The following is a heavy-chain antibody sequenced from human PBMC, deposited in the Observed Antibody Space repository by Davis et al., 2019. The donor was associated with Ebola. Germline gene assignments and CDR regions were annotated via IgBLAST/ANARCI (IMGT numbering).Heavy chain of an antibody. V-gene: IGHV3-33*03. D-gene: IGHD7-27*01. J-gene: IGHJ4*02. CDR3: AKDSPTPGD. Sequence: GESLKISCAASGFTFSSSGMHWVRQAPGKGLEWVALIWYDGSNKYYADSMKGRFTISRDNSKNTLYLQMNSLRAEDTAVYYCAKDSPTPGDWGQGTLVTVSS. CDR1: GFTFSSSG. CDR2: IWYDGSNK.